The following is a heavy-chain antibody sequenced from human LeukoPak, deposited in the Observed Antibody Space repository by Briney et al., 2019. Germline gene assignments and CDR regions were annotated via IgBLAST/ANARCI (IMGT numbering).Heavy chain of an antibody. D-gene: IGHD6-6*01. Sequence: SEILSLTCTVSGGSISSSSYYWGWIRQPPGKGLEWIGSIYYSGSTYYNPSLKSRVTISVDTSKNQFSLKLSSVTAADTAVYYCAWTTIAARPPDAFDIWGQGTMVTVSS. CDR1: GGSISSSSYY. V-gene: IGHV4-39*01. J-gene: IGHJ3*02. CDR3: AWTTIAARPPDAFDI. CDR2: IYYSGST.